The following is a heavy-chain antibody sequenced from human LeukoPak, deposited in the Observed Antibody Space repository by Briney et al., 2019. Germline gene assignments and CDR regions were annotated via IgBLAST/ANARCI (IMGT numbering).Heavy chain of an antibody. V-gene: IGHV4-30-4*08. Sequence: PSETLSLTCTVSGGSISSGDYYWSWIRQPPGKGLEWIGYIYYSGSTYYNPSLKSRVTISVDKSKNQFSLKLSSVTAADTAVYYCASQYYYDSSGYYFWGQGTLVTVSS. CDR1: GGSISSGDYY. J-gene: IGHJ4*02. CDR2: IYYSGST. CDR3: ASQYYYDSSGYYF. D-gene: IGHD3-22*01.